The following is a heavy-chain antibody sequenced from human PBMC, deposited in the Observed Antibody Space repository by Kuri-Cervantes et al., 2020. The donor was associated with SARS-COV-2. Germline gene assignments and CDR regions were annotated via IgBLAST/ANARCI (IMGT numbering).Heavy chain of an antibody. J-gene: IGHJ5*02. CDR2: IIPIFGTA. V-gene: IGHV1-69*13. CDR1: GGTFSSYA. D-gene: IGHD3-3*01. CDR3: ARESKGVAIFGVVYNWFDP. Sequence: SVKVSYKASGGTFSSYAISWVRQAPGQGLEWMGRIIPIFGTANYAQKFQGRVTITADESTSTAYMELSSLRSEDTAVYYCARESKGVAIFGVVYNWFDPWGQGTLVTVSS.